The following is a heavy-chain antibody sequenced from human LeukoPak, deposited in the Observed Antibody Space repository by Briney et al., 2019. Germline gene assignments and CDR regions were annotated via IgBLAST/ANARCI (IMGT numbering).Heavy chain of an antibody. D-gene: IGHD2-2*03. CDR1: GYTFTDYY. CDR2: INPTSGGT. V-gene: IGHV1-2*02. CDR3: ARVNWMNDC. J-gene: IGHJ4*02. Sequence: ASVKVSCKASGYTFTDYYTHWVRQAPGQGLEWMGWINPTSGGTNYAQKFQGRLTLTRDTSITTAYMELSRLRSDDTAVYYCARVNWMNDCWGQGTLVTVSS.